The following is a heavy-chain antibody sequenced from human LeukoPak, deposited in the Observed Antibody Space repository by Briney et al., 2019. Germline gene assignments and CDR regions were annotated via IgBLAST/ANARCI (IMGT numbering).Heavy chain of an antibody. Sequence: ASVKVSCKASGYTFTDYYMHRVRQAPGQGLEWMGWINPNSGATNYAQKFQGRVTMTRDTSISTAYMELSRLKSDDTAVYYCVRANSVVVVAATETNWFDPWGQGTLVTVSS. D-gene: IGHD2-15*01. CDR2: INPNSGAT. CDR1: GYTFTDYY. V-gene: IGHV1-2*02. J-gene: IGHJ5*02. CDR3: VRANSVVVVAATETNWFDP.